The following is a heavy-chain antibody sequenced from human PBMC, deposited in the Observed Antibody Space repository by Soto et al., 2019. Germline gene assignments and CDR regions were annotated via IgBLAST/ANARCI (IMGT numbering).Heavy chain of an antibody. CDR1: GFTFSSNA. D-gene: IGHD2-21*01. V-gene: IGHV3-23*01. CDR2: ISGTTDNT. Sequence: GGSLRLSCAASGFTFSSNAMSWVRQAPGKGLEWVSAISGTTDNTYYADSVKGRFTISRDNSKNTLYLQMTNMDPVDTATYYCALSQRAYSYASDSWSPGTLVTVSS. CDR3: ALSQRAYSYASDS. J-gene: IGHJ5*02.